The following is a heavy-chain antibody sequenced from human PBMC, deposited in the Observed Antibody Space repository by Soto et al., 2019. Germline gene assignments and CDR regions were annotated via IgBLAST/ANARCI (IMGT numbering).Heavy chain of an antibody. CDR1: GGTFSIYA. D-gene: IGHD1-1*01. CDR2: IIPIFGTA. Sequence: SVKVSCKASGGTFSIYAISCVRQAPGQGLERMGGIIPIFGTANYAQKFQGRVTITADESTSTAYMELSSLRPDDTAVYYCARMGTGTPRFDYWGQGTLVTVSS. J-gene: IGHJ4*02. CDR3: ARMGTGTPRFDY. V-gene: IGHV1-69*13.